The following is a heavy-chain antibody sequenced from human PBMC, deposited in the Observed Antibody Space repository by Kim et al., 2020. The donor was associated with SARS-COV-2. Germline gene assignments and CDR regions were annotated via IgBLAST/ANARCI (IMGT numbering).Heavy chain of an antibody. CDR1: GGSISSGGYY. J-gene: IGHJ4*02. CDR3: ARGPVGYDFWSGYYTGFDY. V-gene: IGHV4-31*03. Sequence: SETLSLTCTVSGGSISSGGYYWSWIRQHPGKGLEWIGYIYYSGSTYYNPSLKSRVTISVDTSKNQFSLKLSSVSAADTAVYYCARGPVGYDFWSGYYTGFDYWGQGTLVTVSS. D-gene: IGHD3-3*01. CDR2: IYYSGST.